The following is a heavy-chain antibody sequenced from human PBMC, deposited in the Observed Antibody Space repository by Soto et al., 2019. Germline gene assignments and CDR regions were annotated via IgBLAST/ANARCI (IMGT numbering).Heavy chain of an antibody. Sequence: RRLSCAASGFTFSSYAMHWVRQAPGKGLEWVAVISYDGSNKYYADSVKGRFTISRDNSKNTLYLQMNSLRAEDTAVYYCARDCQVAAAGNYFDYWGQGTLVTVSS. CDR3: ARDCQVAAAGNYFDY. CDR1: GFTFSSYA. V-gene: IGHV3-30-3*01. J-gene: IGHJ4*02. CDR2: ISYDGSNK. D-gene: IGHD6-13*01.